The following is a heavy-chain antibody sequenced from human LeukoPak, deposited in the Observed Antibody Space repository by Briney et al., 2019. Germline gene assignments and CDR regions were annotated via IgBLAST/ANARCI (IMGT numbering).Heavy chain of an antibody. CDR3: ARHSPRFLEYLDY. D-gene: IGHD3-3*01. CDR2: CHYSGST. Sequence: SETLSLTCTVSGGSISSDYWRWIRQSPGKGLEWIGYCHYSGSTNSNPSLNGRVTFSVDRPRNQFSLKLTSVTAADTAVYYCARHSPRFLEYLDYWGQGTLVAVSS. V-gene: IGHV4-59*08. J-gene: IGHJ4*02. CDR1: GGSISSDY.